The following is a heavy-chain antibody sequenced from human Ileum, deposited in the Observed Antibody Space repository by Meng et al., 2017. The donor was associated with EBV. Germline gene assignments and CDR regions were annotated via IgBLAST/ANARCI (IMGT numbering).Heavy chain of an antibody. J-gene: IGHJ5*02. D-gene: IGHD3-9*01. Sequence: VPLRESGPGLVRPSETLSLTCSVPGGSTSSSGNYWSWIRQPPGKGLEWIGYKYHSGSTYYNPSLKSRVTMSVDTSRNQFSLKLSSVTAADTAVYYCARRGGYDILTPVGWFDPWGQGTLVTVSS. CDR3: ARRGGYDILTPVGWFDP. CDR1: GGSTSSSGNY. V-gene: IGHV4-30-4*01. CDR2: KYHSGST.